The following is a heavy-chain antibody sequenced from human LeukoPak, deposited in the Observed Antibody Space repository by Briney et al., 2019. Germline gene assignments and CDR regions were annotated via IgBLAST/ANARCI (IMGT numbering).Heavy chain of an antibody. CDR1: GGSFSGYY. CDR2: INHSGST. CDR3: ATSGGGSRGGDAFDI. V-gene: IGHV4-34*01. Sequence: TSETLSLTCAVYGGSFSGYYWSWIRQPPGKGLEWIGEINHSGSTNYNPSLKSRVTISVDTSKNQFSLKLSSVTAADTAVYYCATSGGGSRGGDAFDIWGQGTMVTVSS. D-gene: IGHD2-15*01. J-gene: IGHJ3*02.